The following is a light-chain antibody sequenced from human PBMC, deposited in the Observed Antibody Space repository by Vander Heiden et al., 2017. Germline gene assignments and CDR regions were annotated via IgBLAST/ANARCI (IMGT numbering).Light chain of an antibody. Sequence: AIQLTQSPSSLSASVGDRVTITCRASQGISSALAWYQQKPGKAPKLLIYDASSLESGVPSRFSGSGSGTDFTLTISSLQPEDFATYYCQQCNSYPPIFTFGPGTKVDIK. CDR3: QQCNSYPPIFT. J-gene: IGKJ3*01. CDR2: DAS. CDR1: QGISSA. V-gene: IGKV1-13*02.